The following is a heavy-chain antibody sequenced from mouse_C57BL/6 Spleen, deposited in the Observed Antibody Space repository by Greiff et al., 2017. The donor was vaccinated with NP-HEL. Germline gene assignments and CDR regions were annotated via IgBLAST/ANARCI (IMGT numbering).Heavy chain of an antibody. Sequence: VQLQQPGAELVKPGASVKLSCKASGYAFTSYWMHWVKQRPGQGLEWIGMIHPNSGSTNYNEKFKSKATLTVDKSSSTAYMQLSSLTSEDSAVYYCARSSYWYFDVWGTGTTVTVSS. V-gene: IGHV1-64*01. CDR3: ARSSYWYFDV. J-gene: IGHJ1*03. CDR1: GYAFTSYW. D-gene: IGHD1-1*01. CDR2: IHPNSGST.